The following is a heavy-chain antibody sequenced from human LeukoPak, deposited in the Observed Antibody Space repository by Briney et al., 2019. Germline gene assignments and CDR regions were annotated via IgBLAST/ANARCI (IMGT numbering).Heavy chain of an antibody. CDR2: IYYRGNT. CDR1: GASVSSGDCY. Sequence: SETLSLTCTVSGASVSSGDCYWGWIRQAPGKGLEFIGSIYYRGNTYFNPSLQSRVTMSVDASKNQFSLNLRSVTAADTAVYYCARDRVHFDPWGQGTLVTVSS. V-gene: IGHV4-39*07. J-gene: IGHJ5*02. CDR3: ARDRVHFDP.